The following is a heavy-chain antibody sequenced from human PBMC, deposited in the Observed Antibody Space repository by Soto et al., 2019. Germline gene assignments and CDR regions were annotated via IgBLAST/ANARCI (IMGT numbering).Heavy chain of an antibody. D-gene: IGHD2-2*01. CDR2: IIPISGTA. J-gene: IGHJ6*02. V-gene: IGHV1-69*01. CDR1: GGTFSSYA. CDR3: ARSQGSSTSLEIYYYYYYGMDV. Sequence: QVQLVQSGAEVQKPGSSVKVSCKASGGTFSSYAISWVRQAPGQGLEWMGGIIPISGTANYAQKFQGRVTITADEPTSTAYMELSRRRSEDTAVYYCARSQGSSTSLEIYYYYYYGMDVWCQGTTVTVSS.